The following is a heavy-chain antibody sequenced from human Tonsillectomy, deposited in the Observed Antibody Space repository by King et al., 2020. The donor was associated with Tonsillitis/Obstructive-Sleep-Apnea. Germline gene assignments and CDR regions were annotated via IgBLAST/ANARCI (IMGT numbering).Heavy chain of an antibody. CDR1: GFTFSSYG. Sequence: VQLVESGGGVVQPGTSLRLSCASSGFTFSSYGMHWVRQAPGKGLEWVAVIWYDERNKQYGDSVKGRFTISRDNSKNTLYLQMKSLRVEDTAVYYCARVKEQWLSRGGNSLEMWGQGTMVTVS. J-gene: IGHJ3*02. CDR3: ARVKEQWLSRGGNSLEM. D-gene: IGHD6-19*01. V-gene: IGHV3-33*01. CDR2: IWYDERNK.